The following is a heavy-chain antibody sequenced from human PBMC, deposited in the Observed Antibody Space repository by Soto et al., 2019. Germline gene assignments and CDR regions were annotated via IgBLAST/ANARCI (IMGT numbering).Heavy chain of an antibody. J-gene: IGHJ4*02. V-gene: IGHV3-74*01. CDR2: INSDGSST. CDR3: ARGLFDYGDYYFDY. D-gene: IGHD4-17*01. CDR1: GFTFSSYW. Sequence: GGSLGLSCAASGFTFSSYWMHWVRQAPGKGLVWVSRINSDGSSTSYADSVKGRFTISRDNAKNTLYLQMNSLRAKDTAVYYCARGLFDYGDYYFDYWGQGTLVTVSS.